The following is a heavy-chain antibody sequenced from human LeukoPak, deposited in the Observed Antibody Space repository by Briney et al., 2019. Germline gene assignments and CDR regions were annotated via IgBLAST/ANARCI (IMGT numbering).Heavy chain of an antibody. J-gene: IGHJ4*02. CDR3: TASMEVSTYFDY. CDR2: ISGSSSYI. V-gene: IGHV3-21*03. Sequence: GGSLRLSCAASGFTFSSYSMNWVRQAPGKGLEWVSSISGSSSYIYYADSVKGRFTISRHNAKNSLYLQMNSLKTEDTAVYYCTASMEVSTYFDYWGQGTLVTVSS. CDR1: GFTFSSYS. D-gene: IGHD5/OR15-5a*01.